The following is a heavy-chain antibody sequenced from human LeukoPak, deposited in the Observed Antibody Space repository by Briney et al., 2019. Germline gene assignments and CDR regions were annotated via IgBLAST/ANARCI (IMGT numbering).Heavy chain of an antibody. CDR2: IKQDGSDK. V-gene: IGHV3-7*01. D-gene: IGHD6-19*01. J-gene: IGHJ4*02. Sequence: GGSLRLSCAASGFTFTKYWMTWVRQAPGKGLEWVGNIKQDGSDKNYMDSVKGRFTISRDNAKNSLYLQMNSLRAEDTAVYYCARETVAGITPDYWGQGTLVTVSS. CDR3: ARETVAGITPDY. CDR1: GFTFTKYW.